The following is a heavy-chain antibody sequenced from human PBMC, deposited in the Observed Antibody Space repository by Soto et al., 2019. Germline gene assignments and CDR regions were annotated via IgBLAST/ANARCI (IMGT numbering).Heavy chain of an antibody. CDR3: ARHVRSSWERYYYYGMDV. V-gene: IGHV4-39*01. CDR2: IYYSGST. D-gene: IGHD6-13*01. J-gene: IGHJ6*02. Sequence: PSETLSLTCTVSGGSISSSSYYWGWIRQPPGKGLEWIGSIYYSGSTYYNPSLKSRVTIPVDTSKNQFSLKLSAVTAADTAVYYCARHVRSSWERYYYYGMDVWGQGTTVTVSS. CDR1: GGSISSSSYY.